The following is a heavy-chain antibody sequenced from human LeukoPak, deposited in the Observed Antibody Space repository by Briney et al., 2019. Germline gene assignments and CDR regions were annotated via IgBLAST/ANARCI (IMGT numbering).Heavy chain of an antibody. Sequence: SETLSLTCAVYGGSFSGYYWSWIRQPPGKGLEWIGEINHSGSTNYNPSLKSRVTISVDTSKNQFSLKLSSVTAADTAVYYCALRRGGLPITRWGQGTLVTVSS. CDR3: ALRRGGLPITR. V-gene: IGHV4-34*01. CDR2: INHSGST. J-gene: IGHJ4*02. D-gene: IGHD2-21*02. CDR1: GGSFSGYY.